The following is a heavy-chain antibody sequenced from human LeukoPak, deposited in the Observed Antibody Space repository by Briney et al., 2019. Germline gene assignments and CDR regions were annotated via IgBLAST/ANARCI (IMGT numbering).Heavy chain of an antibody. D-gene: IGHD3-9*01. J-gene: IGHJ4*02. CDR3: ASGSYDILTGYGSLGY. CDR1: GCTVSSNY. Sequence: SGGSLRLSCAASGCTVSSNYMSWVRQAPGKGLEWVSVIYSGGSTYYADSVQGRFTISRDNSKNTLYLQMNSLRAEDTAVYYCASGSYDILTGYGSLGYWGQGTLVIVPS. V-gene: IGHV3-53*01. CDR2: IYSGGST.